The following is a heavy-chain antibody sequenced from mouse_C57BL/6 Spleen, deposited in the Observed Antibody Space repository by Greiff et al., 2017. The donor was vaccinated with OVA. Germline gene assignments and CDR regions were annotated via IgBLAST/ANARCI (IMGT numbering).Heavy chain of an antibody. D-gene: IGHD2-5*01. Sequence: EVQRVESGGGLVQPKGSLKLSCAASGFSFNTYAMNWVRQAPGKGLEWVARIRSKSNNYATYYADSVKDRFTISRDDSESMLYLQMNNLKTEDTAMYYCVRQGDYSNYKWYFDVWGTGTTVTVSS. CDR3: VRQGDYSNYKWYFDV. J-gene: IGHJ1*03. CDR2: IRSKSNNYAT. V-gene: IGHV10-1*01. CDR1: GFSFNTYA.